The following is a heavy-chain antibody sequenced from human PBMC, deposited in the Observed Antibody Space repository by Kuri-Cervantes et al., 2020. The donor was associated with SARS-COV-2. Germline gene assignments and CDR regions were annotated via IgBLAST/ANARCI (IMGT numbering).Heavy chain of an antibody. Sequence: GESLKISCAASGFTFSSYGMHWVRQAPGKGLEWVAVISYDGSNKYYADSVKGRFTISRDNSKNTLYLQMNSLRAEDTAVYYCAIAPLHYYDFWCGYSSFGCGPTEADYWGKGTLVTVSS. V-gene: IGHV3-30*03. J-gene: IGHJ4*02. D-gene: IGHD3-3*01. CDR2: ISYDGSNK. CDR1: GFTFSSYG. CDR3: AIAPLHYYDFWCGYSSFGCGPTEADY.